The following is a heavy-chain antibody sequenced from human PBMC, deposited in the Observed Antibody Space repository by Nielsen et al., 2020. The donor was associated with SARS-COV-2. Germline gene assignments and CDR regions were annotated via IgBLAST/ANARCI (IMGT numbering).Heavy chain of an antibody. V-gene: IGHV4-59*01. D-gene: IGHD1-26*01. CDR2: MSYNGFT. Sequence: SETLSLTCTVSGGSISSYYWGWIRQPPGKVLEWIGYMSYNGFTNYNPSLKSRVTISLDTSKNQFSLKLSSVTAADTAVYYCARDRGAPYYYMDVWGKGTTVTVSS. CDR1: GGSISSYY. CDR3: ARDRGAPYYYMDV. J-gene: IGHJ6*03.